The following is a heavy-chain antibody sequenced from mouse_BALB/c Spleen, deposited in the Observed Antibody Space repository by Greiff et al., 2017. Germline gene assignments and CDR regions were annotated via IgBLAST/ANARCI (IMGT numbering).Heavy chain of an antibody. V-gene: IGHV1-9*01. CDR2: ILPGSGST. J-gene: IGHJ4*01. CDR1: GYTFSSYW. D-gene: IGHD2-4*01. Sequence: QVHVKQSGAELMKPGASVKISCKATGYTFSSYWIEWVKQRPGHGLEWIGEILPGSGSTNYNEKFKGKATFTADTSSNTAYMQLSSLTSEDSAVYYCARVYYDYDGGAMDYWGQGTSVTVSS. CDR3: ARVYYDYDGGAMDY.